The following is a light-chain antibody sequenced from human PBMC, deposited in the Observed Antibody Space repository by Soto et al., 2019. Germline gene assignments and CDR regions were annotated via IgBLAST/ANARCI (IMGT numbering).Light chain of an antibody. CDR1: QSVSSY. V-gene: IGKV3-11*01. J-gene: IGKJ4*01. CDR3: QQRSNWPPLT. CDR2: DAS. Sequence: IVLRQSPATLSLSPGERATLSCRASQSVSSYLAWYQQKPGQAPRLLIYDASNRATGIPARFSGSGSGTDFTLTISSLEPEDFAVYYCQQRSNWPPLTFGGGTKVDIK.